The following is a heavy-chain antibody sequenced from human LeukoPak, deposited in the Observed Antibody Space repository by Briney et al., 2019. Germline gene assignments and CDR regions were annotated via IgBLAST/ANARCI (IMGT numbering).Heavy chain of an antibody. J-gene: IGHJ4*02. Sequence: GGSLRLSCAASGFTFSSYAMSWVRQAPGKGLEWVSAISGSGGSTYYADSVKGRFTISRDNSKNTLYLQMNSLRAEDTAVYYCAKEVSVDYYGSGSEGYWGQGTLVTVSS. CDR1: GFTFSSYA. D-gene: IGHD3-10*01. CDR2: ISGSGGST. V-gene: IGHV3-23*01. CDR3: AKEVSVDYYGSGSEGY.